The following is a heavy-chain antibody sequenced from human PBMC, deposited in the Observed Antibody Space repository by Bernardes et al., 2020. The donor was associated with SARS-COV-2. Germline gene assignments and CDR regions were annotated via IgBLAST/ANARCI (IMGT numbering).Heavy chain of an antibody. V-gene: IGHV1-18*01. J-gene: IGHJ3*02. CDR1: GYTFTSYG. D-gene: IGHD3-9*01. CDR2: ISAYNGTT. CDR3: ARGRILTGFFSWDDAFDI. Sequence: ASLKVSCKASGYTFTSYGISWVRQAPGQGLEWMGWISAYNGTTNYAQKLQGRVTMTTDTSTSTAYMELRSLRSDDTAVYYCARGRILTGFFSWDDAFDIWGQGTMVTVSS.